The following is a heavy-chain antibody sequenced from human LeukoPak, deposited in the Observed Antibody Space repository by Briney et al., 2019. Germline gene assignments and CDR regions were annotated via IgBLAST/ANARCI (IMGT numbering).Heavy chain of an antibody. CDR3: RGTIVVVPAASYYYYYMDV. CDR2: ISYDGSNK. CDR1: GFTFSSYA. J-gene: IGHJ6*03. Sequence: PGGSLRLSCAASGFTFSSYAMHWVRQAPGKGLEWVAVISYDGSNKYYADSVKGRFTLSRDNSKNTLYLQMNSLRAEDTAVYYCRGTIVVVPAASYYYYYMDVWGKGTTVTVSS. V-gene: IGHV3-30*04. D-gene: IGHD2-2*01.